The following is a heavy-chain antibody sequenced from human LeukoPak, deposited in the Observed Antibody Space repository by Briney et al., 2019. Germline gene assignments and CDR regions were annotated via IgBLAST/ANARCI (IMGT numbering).Heavy chain of an antibody. CDR1: GYTFTSYD. CDR3: ARDRTGILDY. CDR2: IIPIFGTA. Sequence: SVKVSCKASGYTFTSYDINWVRQATGQGLEWMGGIIPIFGTANYAQKFQGRVTITTDESTSTAYMELSSLRSEDTAVYYCARDRTGILDYWGQGTLVTVSS. J-gene: IGHJ4*02. V-gene: IGHV1-69*05. D-gene: IGHD3/OR15-3a*01.